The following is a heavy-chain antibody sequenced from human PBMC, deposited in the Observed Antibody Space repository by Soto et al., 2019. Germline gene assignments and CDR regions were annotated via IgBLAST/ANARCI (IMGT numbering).Heavy chain of an antibody. CDR3: ARGGSNDWQVALDI. CDR2: INHSGNN. Sequence: SETLSLTCVVSGGPFSTYYYNWIRQSPGKGLEWIGEINHSGNNNYSPSLKSRVAMSLDTSKNEFSLKLTSVTAADTAVYYCARGGSNDWQVALDIWGQGTMVTVSS. CDR1: GGPFSTYY. D-gene: IGHD3-16*01. J-gene: IGHJ3*02. V-gene: IGHV4-34*01.